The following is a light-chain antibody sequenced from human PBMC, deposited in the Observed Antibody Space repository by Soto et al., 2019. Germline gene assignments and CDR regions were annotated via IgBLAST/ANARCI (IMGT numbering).Light chain of an antibody. CDR1: QSVLYSSNNKNY. CDR3: QQYDRTPWT. V-gene: IGKV4-1*01. Sequence: DIVMTQSPDSLAVSLGERATINCRSSQSVLYSSNNKNYLTWYQQKTGQPPKLLIYWASTRESGVPDRFSGSGSGIDFPLTISSLQAEDVAIYYFQQYDRTPWTFGQGTKVEIK. J-gene: IGKJ1*01. CDR2: WAS.